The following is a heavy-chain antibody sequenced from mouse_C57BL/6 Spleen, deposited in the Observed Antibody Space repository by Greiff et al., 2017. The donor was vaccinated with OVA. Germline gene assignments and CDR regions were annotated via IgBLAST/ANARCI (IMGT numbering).Heavy chain of an antibody. CDR1: GYTFTSYG. J-gene: IGHJ2*01. D-gene: IGHD1-1*01. Sequence: VQVVESGAELARPGASVKLSCKASGYTFTSYGISWVKQRTGQGLEWIGEIYPRSGNTYYNEKFKGKATLTVDTSSSTAYMQLSSLTSEDSAVYYCARWYYAFDYWGQGTTLTVSS. CDR2: IYPRSGNT. V-gene: IGHV1-81*01. CDR3: ARWYYAFDY.